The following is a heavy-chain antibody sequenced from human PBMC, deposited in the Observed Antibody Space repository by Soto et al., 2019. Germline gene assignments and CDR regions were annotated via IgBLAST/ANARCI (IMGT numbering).Heavy chain of an antibody. D-gene: IGHD3-9*01. J-gene: IGHJ4*02. V-gene: IGHV3-7*03. CDR2: IKKDESEK. CDR1: GFPFSTYW. Sequence: QLVESGGGLVQPGGSLRLSCAASGFPFSTYWMSWVRQAPGKGLEWVANIKKDESEKHYVDSVRGRFTISKDNANNPLYLQMNSLTADDTAVYYCARDRGGFYDTLTGYYTSGAFDYWGQGTLVTVSS. CDR3: ARDRGGFYDTLTGYYTSGAFDY.